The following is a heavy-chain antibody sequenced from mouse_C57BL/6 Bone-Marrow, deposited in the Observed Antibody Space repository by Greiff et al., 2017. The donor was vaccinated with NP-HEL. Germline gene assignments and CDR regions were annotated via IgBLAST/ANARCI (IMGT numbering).Heavy chain of an antibody. Sequence: EVKLVESGGGLVKPGGSLKLSCAASGFTFSSYAMSWVRQTPEKRLEWVATISDGGSYTYYPDNVKGRFTISRDNAKNNLYLQMSHLKSEDTAMYYCASYYYGSSYPYWYFDVWGTGTTVTVSS. J-gene: IGHJ1*03. V-gene: IGHV5-4*03. CDR2: ISDGGSYT. CDR1: GFTFSSYA. CDR3: ASYYYGSSYPYWYFDV. D-gene: IGHD1-1*01.